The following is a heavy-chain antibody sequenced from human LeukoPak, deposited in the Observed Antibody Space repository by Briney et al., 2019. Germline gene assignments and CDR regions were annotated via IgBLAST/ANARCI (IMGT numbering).Heavy chain of an antibody. CDR1: GFTFSSYS. J-gene: IGHJ4*02. Sequence: GGSLRLSCAASGFTFSSYSMNWVRQAPRKGLEWVSYISSSSSSTYYADSVKGRFTISRDNAKNSLYLQMNSLRAEVTAVYYCARLYSALPGFDYWGQGTLVTVSS. V-gene: IGHV3-48*01. CDR3: ARLYSALPGFDY. D-gene: IGHD6-13*01. CDR2: ISSSSSST.